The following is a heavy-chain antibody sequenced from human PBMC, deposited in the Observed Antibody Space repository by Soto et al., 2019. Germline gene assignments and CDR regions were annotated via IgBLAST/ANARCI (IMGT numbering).Heavy chain of an antibody. V-gene: IGHV1-2*02. Sequence: QVQLVQSGAEVQKPGASVKVSCKASGYTFTGYYMHWVRQAPGQGLEWMGWINPNSGGTNYAQKFHGRVTMTRDTSISTAYMELSRLRSDDTAVYYCARDPDGGVAPGDYWGQGTLFTVSS. CDR1: GYTFTGYY. CDR2: INPNSGGT. CDR3: ARDPDGGVAPGDY. J-gene: IGHJ4*02. D-gene: IGHD3-16*01.